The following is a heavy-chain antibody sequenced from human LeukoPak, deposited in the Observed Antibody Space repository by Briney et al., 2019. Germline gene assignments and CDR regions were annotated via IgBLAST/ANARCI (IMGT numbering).Heavy chain of an antibody. CDR1: GGSISSGSYY. CDR3: ARVSGGTRDY. CDR2: IYTSGST. J-gene: IGHJ4*02. D-gene: IGHD2-15*01. Sequence: SQTLSLTCTVSGGSISSGSYYWSWIRQPAGKGLEWIGRIYTSGSTNYNPSLKSRVTISVDTSKNQFSLKLSSVTAADTAVYYCARVSGGTRDYWGQGTLVTASS. V-gene: IGHV4-61*02.